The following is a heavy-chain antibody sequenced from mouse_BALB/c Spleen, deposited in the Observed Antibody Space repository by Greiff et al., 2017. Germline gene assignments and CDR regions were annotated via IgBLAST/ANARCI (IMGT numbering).Heavy chain of an antibody. D-gene: IGHD2-10*01. Sequence: VQLQQSGPELVKPGASVKISCKASGYSFTGYYMHWVKQSHVKSLEWIGRINPYNGATSYNQNFKDKASLTVDKSSSTAYMELHSLTSEDSAVYYCARAYPEFAYWGQGTLVTVSA. V-gene: IGHV1-31*01. CDR2: INPYNGAT. CDR3: ARAYPEFAY. CDR1: GYSFTGYY. J-gene: IGHJ3*01.